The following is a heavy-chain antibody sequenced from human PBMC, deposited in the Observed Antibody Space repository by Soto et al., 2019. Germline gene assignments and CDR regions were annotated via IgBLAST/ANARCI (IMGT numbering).Heavy chain of an antibody. CDR2: IYDSGSP. J-gene: IGHJ4*02. Sequence: PSETLSLTCTISGGSISVYYWSWIRQPPGQALEWIGYIYDSGSPCYNPSLRSRVIISADTSKNQISLKLTSATAADTAVYYCARGVGSSPPRYWGRGTLVTVSS. CDR3: ARGVGSSPPRY. V-gene: IGHV4-59*01. CDR1: GGSISVYY. D-gene: IGHD1-26*01.